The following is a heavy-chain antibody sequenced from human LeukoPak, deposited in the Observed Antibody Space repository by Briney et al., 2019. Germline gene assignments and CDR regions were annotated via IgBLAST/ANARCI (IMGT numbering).Heavy chain of an antibody. CDR2: INGSGSFT. Sequence: GGSLRLSCAASGFTFSNYVMGWVRQDPGKGLQWVSIINGSGSFTSYADSVKGRLTISRDNSKNTLYLQMNSLRAEDTAVYYCAKEDSSSTSEVGYWGQGTLVTVSS. J-gene: IGHJ4*02. CDR1: GFTFSNYV. CDR3: AKEDSSSTSEVGY. V-gene: IGHV3-23*01. D-gene: IGHD2-2*01.